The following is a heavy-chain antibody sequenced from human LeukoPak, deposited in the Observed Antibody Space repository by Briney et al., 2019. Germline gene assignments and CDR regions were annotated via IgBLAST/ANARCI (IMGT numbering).Heavy chain of an antibody. CDR2: IKSKTDGGTT. D-gene: IGHD3-10*01. Sequence: GGSLRLSCAASGFXFSNAWMSWVRQAPGKGLEWVGGIKSKTDGGTTDYAAPVKARFTISRDDSKNTLYLQMNSLKTEDTAVYYCTTEDNYGSGSYYGIFDYWGQGTLVTVSS. CDR3: TTEDNYGSGSYYGIFDY. J-gene: IGHJ4*02. CDR1: GFXFSNAW. V-gene: IGHV3-15*01.